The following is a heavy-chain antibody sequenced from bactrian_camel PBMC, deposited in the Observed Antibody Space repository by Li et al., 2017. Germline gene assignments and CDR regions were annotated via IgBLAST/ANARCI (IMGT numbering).Heavy chain of an antibody. CDR2: TGPLAAI. D-gene: IGHD4*01. CDR1: GYTIGNAC. J-gene: IGHJ4*01. Sequence: QVQLVESGGGSVQAGGSLNLSCAASGYTIGNACMAWFRQPPGREPEGVASTGPLAAIYYADSVKGRFTISKDNNKNILTLQMNSLQPEDTAMYICLAGGACATTRFYDGSFTYRGQGTQVTVS. V-gene: IGHV3S63*01.